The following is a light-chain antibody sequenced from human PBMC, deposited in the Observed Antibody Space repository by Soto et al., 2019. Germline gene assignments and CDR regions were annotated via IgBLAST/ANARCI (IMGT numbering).Light chain of an antibody. CDR3: QQANSFPPT. CDR2: GIS. J-gene: IGKJ2*01. CDR1: QAIRND. V-gene: IGKV1-6*01. Sequence: AIQMTQSPSSLSASVGDTVTFTCRASQAIRNDLGWFQQRPGKPPKLLIYGISILQTGVPSRFSGSGSGTDFTLTISGLQPEDFATYYCQQANSFPPTFGQGTKLEIK.